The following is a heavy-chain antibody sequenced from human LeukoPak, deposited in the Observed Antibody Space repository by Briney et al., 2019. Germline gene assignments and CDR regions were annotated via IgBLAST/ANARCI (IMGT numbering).Heavy chain of an antibody. D-gene: IGHD2-2*01. Sequence: SSETLSLTCTVSGGSISSYYWSWIRQPAGKGLEWIGRIYSSGSTNYNPSLKSRVTMSVDTSKNQFSLRLSSVTAADTAVYYCARDPVVGPFDLWGRGTLVTVSS. CDR2: IYSSGST. J-gene: IGHJ2*01. CDR1: GGSISSYY. CDR3: ARDPVVGPFDL. V-gene: IGHV4-4*07.